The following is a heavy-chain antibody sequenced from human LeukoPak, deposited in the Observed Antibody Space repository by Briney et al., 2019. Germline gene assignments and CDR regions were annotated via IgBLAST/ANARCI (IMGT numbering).Heavy chain of an antibody. CDR2: IYYSGST. D-gene: IGHD6-13*01. CDR3: ARPSSWLTAFAI. J-gene: IGHJ3*02. V-gene: IGHV4-59*08. Sequence: SETLSLTRTVSAPSISIYYWSCIRHPPGKGREWIRYIYYSGSTNYMPSIKSRVTISVDTSTNQFSMKLSSVTAADTGVSYCARPSSWLTAFAIGGQGPMVTASS. CDR1: APSISIYY.